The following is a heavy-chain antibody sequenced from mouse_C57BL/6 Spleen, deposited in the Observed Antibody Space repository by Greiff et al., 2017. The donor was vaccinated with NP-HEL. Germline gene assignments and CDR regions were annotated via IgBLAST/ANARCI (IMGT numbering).Heavy chain of an antibody. CDR3: ASHYGSSYAWFAY. D-gene: IGHD1-1*01. CDR2: INPNNGGT. CDR1: GYTFTDYN. V-gene: IGHV1-22*01. J-gene: IGHJ3*01. Sequence: VQLQQSGPELVKPGASVKMSCKASGYTFTDYNMHWVKQSHGKSLEWIGYINPNNGGTSYNQKFKGKATLTVNKSSSTAYMELRSLTSEDSAVYYCASHYGSSYAWFAYWGQGTLVTVSA.